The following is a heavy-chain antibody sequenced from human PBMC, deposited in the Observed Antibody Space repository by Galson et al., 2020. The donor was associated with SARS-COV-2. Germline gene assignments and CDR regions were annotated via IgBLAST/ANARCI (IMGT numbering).Heavy chain of an antibody. J-gene: IGHJ4*02. V-gene: IGHV4-61*01. CDR1: GGSDSSGSFY. CDR2: IYYSGST. Sequence: SDTLSLTCTVSGGSDSSGSFYWSWIRQPPEKGLEWIAYIYYSGSTNYNPSLKSRVTISVDTSKNQCSLKLTSVTAADTAVYYCARMQNYYGAGNYLGGFDSWGQGTLVTVSS. D-gene: IGHD3-10*01. CDR3: ARMQNYYGAGNYLGGFDS.